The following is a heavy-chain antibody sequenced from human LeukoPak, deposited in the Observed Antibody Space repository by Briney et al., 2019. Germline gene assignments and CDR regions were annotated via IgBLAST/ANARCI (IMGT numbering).Heavy chain of an antibody. D-gene: IGHD3-10*01. CDR3: ARLDYYGSGSLYYFDY. CDR2: IYYSGST. CDR1: GGSISSYY. V-gene: IGHV4-59*01. J-gene: IGHJ4*02. Sequence: SETLSLTCTVSGGSISSYYWSWIRQPPGKGLEWIGYIYYSGSTNYNPSLKSRVTISVDTSKNQFSLKLSSVTAADTAVYYCARLDYYGSGSLYYFDYWGQGTLVTVSS.